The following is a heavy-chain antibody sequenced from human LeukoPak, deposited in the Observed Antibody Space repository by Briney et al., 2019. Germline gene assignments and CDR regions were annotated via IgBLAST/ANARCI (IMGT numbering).Heavy chain of an antibody. CDR1: GFTFINYA. CDR3: ARGTHIVVVPAAPPHYYYYGMDV. CDR2: ISSSSSYI. J-gene: IGHJ6*02. V-gene: IGHV3-21*01. Sequence: GGSLRLSCAASGFTFINYAMSWVRQAPGKGLEWVSSISSSSSYIYYADSVKGRFTISRDNAKNSLYLQMNSLRAEDTAVYYCARGTHIVVVPAAPPHYYYYGMDVWGQGTTVTVSS. D-gene: IGHD2-2*01.